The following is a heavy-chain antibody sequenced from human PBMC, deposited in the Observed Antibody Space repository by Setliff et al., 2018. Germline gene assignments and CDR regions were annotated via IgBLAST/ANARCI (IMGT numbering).Heavy chain of an antibody. CDR1: GGSVKSHY. J-gene: IGHJ4*02. CDR3: ARDRTYYASGTYTRWFDY. CDR2: VFYSGDT. Sequence: SETLSLTCTVSGGSVKSHYWSWIRQTPEKGLEWIGFVFYSGDTRYNPSLKSRVTMSVDTSMNQFSLNLNSVTAADTAVHYCARDRTYYASGTYTRWFDYWGQGTLVTVSS. V-gene: IGHV4-59*02. D-gene: IGHD3-10*01.